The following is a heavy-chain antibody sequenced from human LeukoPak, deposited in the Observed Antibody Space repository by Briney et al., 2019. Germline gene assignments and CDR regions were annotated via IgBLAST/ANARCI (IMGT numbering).Heavy chain of an antibody. J-gene: IGHJ3*02. CDR1: GFTFSSYW. CDR3: ASELFVPAAFDI. CDR2: ISGDGSST. V-gene: IGHV3-74*01. Sequence: GGSLRLSCAASGFTFSSYWMHWVRQAPGKGLVWVSRISGDGSSTNYADSVKGRFTISRDNAKNTLYLQMNSVRAEDTALYYCASELFVPAAFDIWGQGTMVTVSS.